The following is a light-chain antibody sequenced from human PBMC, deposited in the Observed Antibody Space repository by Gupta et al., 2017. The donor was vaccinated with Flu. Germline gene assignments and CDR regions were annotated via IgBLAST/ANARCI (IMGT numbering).Light chain of an antibody. CDR3: FAYAFSNNFL. CDR2: EGT. Sequence: SALTQPASVSGSPGQSITISCTGTSSDVGSYDLVSWYQQDTGKTPKLMIYEGTKRPAGVAFRFSDSKSGNTASLTISGPEEEDAADYYFFAYAFSNNFLFGGGTKLTVL. V-gene: IGLV2-23*01. CDR1: SSDVGSYDL. J-gene: IGLJ3*02.